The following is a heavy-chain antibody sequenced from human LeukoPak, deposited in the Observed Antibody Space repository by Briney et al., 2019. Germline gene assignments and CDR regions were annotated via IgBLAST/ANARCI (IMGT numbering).Heavy chain of an antibody. CDR3: ARHPRKGPVLLWFGANGGWFDP. J-gene: IGHJ5*02. Sequence: SETLSLTCAVYGGSFSGYYWSWLRQPPGKGLEWIGEINHSGSTNYNPSLKSRVTISVDTSKNQFSLKLSSVTAADTAVYYCARHPRKGPVLLWFGANGGWFDPWGQGTLVTVSS. CDR1: GGSFSGYY. V-gene: IGHV4-34*01. D-gene: IGHD3-10*01. CDR2: INHSGST.